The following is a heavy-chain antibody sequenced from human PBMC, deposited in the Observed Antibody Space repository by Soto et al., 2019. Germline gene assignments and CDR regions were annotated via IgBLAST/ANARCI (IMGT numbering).Heavy chain of an antibody. CDR3: ARGQVVAAQH. V-gene: IGHV4-30-2*01. CDR1: GGSISSGGYS. Sequence: QLQLQESGSGLVKPSQTLSLTCAVSGGSISSGGYSWSWIRQPPGKGLEWIGYIYHSGSTYYNPSLTRRVTISVDRPKTQFPLKLSSVTAADTAVYYCARGQVVAAQHCGHGTRVTVSS. CDR2: IYHSGST. D-gene: IGHD2-15*01. J-gene: IGHJ4*01.